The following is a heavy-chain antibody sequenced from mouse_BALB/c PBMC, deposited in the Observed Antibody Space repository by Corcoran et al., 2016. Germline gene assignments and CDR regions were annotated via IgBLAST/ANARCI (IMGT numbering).Heavy chain of an antibody. D-gene: IGHD2-4*01. Sequence: EVQLQQSGPELVKPGASVKISCKASGYSFTGYYMHWVKQSHVKSLEWIGRINPYNGATSYNQNFKDKASLTVDKSSSTAYMELHSLTSEDSAVYYCARGSLYYDYDGYAMDYWGQGTSATVSS. CDR3: ARGSLYYDYDGYAMDY. CDR1: GYSFTGYY. V-gene: IGHV1-26*01. J-gene: IGHJ4*01. CDR2: INPYNGAT.